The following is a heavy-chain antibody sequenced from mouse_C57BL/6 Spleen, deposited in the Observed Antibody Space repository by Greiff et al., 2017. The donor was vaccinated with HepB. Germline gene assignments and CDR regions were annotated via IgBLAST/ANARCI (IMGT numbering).Heavy chain of an antibody. V-gene: IGHV1-69*01. CDR1: GYTFTSYW. CDR3: ARHYYGSSYEYFDV. D-gene: IGHD1-1*01. Sequence: QVQLQQPGAELVMPGASVKLSCKASGYTFTSYWMHWVKQRRGQGLEWIGEIDPSDSYTNYNQKFKGKSTLTVDKSSSTAYMQLSSLTSEDSAVYYCARHYYGSSYEYFDVWGTGTTVTVSS. J-gene: IGHJ1*03. CDR2: IDPSDSYT.